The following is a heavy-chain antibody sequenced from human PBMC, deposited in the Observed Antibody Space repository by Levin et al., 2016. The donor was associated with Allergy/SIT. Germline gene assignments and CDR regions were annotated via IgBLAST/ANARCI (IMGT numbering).Heavy chain of an antibody. CDR2: ISSSSSYI. D-gene: IGHD1-26*01. J-gene: IGHJ4*02. V-gene: IGHV3-21*01. Sequence: GESLKISCAASGFTFSSYSMNWVRQAPGKGLEWVSSISSSSSYIYYADSVKGRFTISRDNAKNSVYLQMNSLRVEDTAVYYCARGYSGSYLGYWGQGTLVTVSS. CDR1: GFTFSSYS. CDR3: ARGYSGSYLGY.